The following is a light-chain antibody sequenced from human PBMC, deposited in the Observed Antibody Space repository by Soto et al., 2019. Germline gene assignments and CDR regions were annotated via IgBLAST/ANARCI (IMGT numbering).Light chain of an antibody. J-gene: IGKJ5*01. V-gene: IGKV1-39*01. CDR2: AAT. Sequence: DIQMTQSPSSLSASVGDRVSITCRASQSISGYLNWYQQRPGEAPKLLVFAATSLQSGVPTRFRGSGSGTVFTLTINSLRPEDFATYYCQQSYRPPATFGQGTRLE. CDR1: QSISGY. CDR3: QQSYRPPAT.